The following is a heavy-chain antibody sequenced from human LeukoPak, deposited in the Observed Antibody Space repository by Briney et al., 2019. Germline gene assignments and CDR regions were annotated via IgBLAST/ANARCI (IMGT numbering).Heavy chain of an antibody. V-gene: IGHV3-21*04. Sequence: GGSLRLSCAASGFTFNTYNMNWVRQAPGKGLEWVSSISSSSSYIYYADSVKGRFTISRDNAKNSLYLQMNSLRAEDTAVYYCARGRGWSRSDLFDYWGQGTLVTVSS. D-gene: IGHD3-10*01. J-gene: IGHJ4*02. CDR2: ISSSSSYI. CDR1: GFTFNTYN. CDR3: ARGRGWSRSDLFDY.